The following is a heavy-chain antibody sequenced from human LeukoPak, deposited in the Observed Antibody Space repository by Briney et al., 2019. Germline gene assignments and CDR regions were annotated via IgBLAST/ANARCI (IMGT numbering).Heavy chain of an antibody. CDR1: GFTFSNYA. D-gene: IGHD3/OR15-3a*01. V-gene: IGHV3-64D*06. CDR3: VKGTGTKYYYYGMDV. CDR2: ISSNGGST. Sequence: GGSLRLSCSASGFTFSNYAMHWVRQAPGKGLEYVSAISSNGGSTYYADSVKGRFSISRDNSKNTLYFQMSSLRAEDTAVYYCVKGTGTKYYYYGMDVWGQGTTVTVS. J-gene: IGHJ6*02.